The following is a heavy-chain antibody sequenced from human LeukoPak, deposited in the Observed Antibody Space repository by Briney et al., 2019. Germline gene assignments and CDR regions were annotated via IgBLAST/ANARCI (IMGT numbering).Heavy chain of an antibody. Sequence: PSETLSLTCTVSGGSISSYYWSWICQPPGKGLEWIGYIYYSGSTNYNPSLKSRVTISVDTSKNQFSLKLSSVTAADTAVYYCARQGDSGYYLDYFDYWGQGTLVTVSS. V-gene: IGHV4-59*01. CDR1: GGSISSYY. J-gene: IGHJ4*02. D-gene: IGHD2/OR15-2a*01. CDR2: IYYSGST. CDR3: ARQGDSGYYLDYFDY.